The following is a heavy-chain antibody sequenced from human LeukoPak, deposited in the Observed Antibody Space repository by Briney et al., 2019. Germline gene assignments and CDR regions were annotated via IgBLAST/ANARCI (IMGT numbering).Heavy chain of an antibody. CDR2: ISWNSGSI. V-gene: IGHV3-9*01. D-gene: IGHD1-26*01. CDR3: ARGYSGSYRVDY. CDR1: GFTFDDYA. Sequence: GRSLRLSCAASGFTFDDYAMHWVRQAPGKGLEWVSGISWNSGSIGYADSVKGRFTISRDNAKNTLYLQMNSLRAEDTAVYYCARGYSGSYRVDYWGQGTLVTVSS. J-gene: IGHJ4*02.